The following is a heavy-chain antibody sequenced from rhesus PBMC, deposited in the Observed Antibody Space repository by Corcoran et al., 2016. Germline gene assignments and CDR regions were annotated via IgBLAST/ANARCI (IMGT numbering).Heavy chain of an antibody. Sequence: QVQLQESGPGLVKPSQTLSLTCAISGDSVSSNSATWNWIRQSPSRGLEWLGRTYYRSKWYNDYAKSVQNRISINPDTSKNQFSLQLNSVTPEDMVVYYCARDVAAAGPFDYWGQGVLVTVSS. D-gene: IGHD6-25*01. J-gene: IGHJ4*01. CDR3: ARDVAAAGPFDY. CDR2: TYYRSKWYN. V-gene: IGHV6-1*01. CDR1: GDSVSSNSAT.